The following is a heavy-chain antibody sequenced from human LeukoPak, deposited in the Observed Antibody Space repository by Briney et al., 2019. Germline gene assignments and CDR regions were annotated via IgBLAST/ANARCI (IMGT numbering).Heavy chain of an antibody. J-gene: IGHJ4*02. CDR1: GFTFSSYG. V-gene: IGHV3-30*18. CDR3: AKGRGVATI. D-gene: IGHD5-12*01. CDR2: ISYDGSNK. Sequence: GGSLRLSCAAPGFTFSSYGMHWVRQAPGKGLEWVAVISYDGSNKYYADSVKGRFTISRDNSKNTLYLQMNSLRAEDTAVYYCAKGRGVATIWGQGTLVTVSS.